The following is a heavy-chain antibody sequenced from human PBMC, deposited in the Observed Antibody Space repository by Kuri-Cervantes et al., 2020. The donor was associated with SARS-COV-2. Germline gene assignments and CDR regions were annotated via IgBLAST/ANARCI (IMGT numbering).Heavy chain of an antibody. CDR1: GGSISSGGYY. J-gene: IGHJ4*02. CDR2: IYHSGST. CDR3: ARFGIAVARSVDY. V-gene: IGHV4-30-2*01. Sequence: SETLSLTCTVSGGSISSGGYYWSWIRQPPGKGLEWIGYIYHSGSTYYNPSLKSRVTISVDTSKNQFSLKLSSVTAADTAVYYCARFGIAVARSVDYWGQGTLVTVSS. D-gene: IGHD6-19*01.